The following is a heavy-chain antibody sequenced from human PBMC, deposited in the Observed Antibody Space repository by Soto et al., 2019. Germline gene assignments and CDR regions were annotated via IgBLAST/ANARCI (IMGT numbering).Heavy chain of an antibody. CDR3: VRWPHLEPRFDY. V-gene: IGHV4-31*03. CDR2: IYYSGST. J-gene: IGHJ4*02. Sequence: ASETLSLTCTVSGGSISSGDYSWSWIRQHPGKGLEWIGYIYYSGSTYYNPSLKSRVTISVDTSKNQFSLKLSSVTAADTAVYYCVRWPHLEPRFDYWGQGTLVTVSS. CDR1: GGSISSGDYS. D-gene: IGHD1-1*01.